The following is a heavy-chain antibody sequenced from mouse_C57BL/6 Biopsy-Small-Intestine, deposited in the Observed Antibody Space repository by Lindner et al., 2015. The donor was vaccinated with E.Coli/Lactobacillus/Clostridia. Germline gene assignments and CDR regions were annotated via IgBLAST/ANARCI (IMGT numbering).Heavy chain of an antibody. CDR3: AGGQWQHQVLSPSDY. CDR1: GGSFISFA. CDR2: IIPIFGTP. Sequence: SVKVSCKGSGGSFISFAVSWVRQAPGQGLEWMGGIIPIFGTPKYAQKFQGRVTITADKSTNTAYMELSSLKSEDTAIYYCAGGQWQHQVLSPSDYWGQGTLVTVSS. V-gene: IGHV1-4*01. D-gene: IGHD1-3*01. J-gene: IGHJ4*01.